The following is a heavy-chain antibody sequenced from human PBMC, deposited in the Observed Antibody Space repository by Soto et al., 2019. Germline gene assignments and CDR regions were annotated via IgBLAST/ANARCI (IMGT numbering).Heavy chain of an antibody. Sequence: ASETLSLTCTVSGDSVTSVSDYWSWIRQPPGKGLEWIGYIYYSGSADYNPSLGSRVTISIDTSKNQFSLKLTSVTAADTAVYYCAKGVGFGYYYYHMDLWGQGTTVTVSS. V-gene: IGHV4-61*01. CDR1: GDSVTSVSDY. CDR2: IYYSGSA. CDR3: AKGVGFGYYYYHMDL. J-gene: IGHJ6*02. D-gene: IGHD3-10*01.